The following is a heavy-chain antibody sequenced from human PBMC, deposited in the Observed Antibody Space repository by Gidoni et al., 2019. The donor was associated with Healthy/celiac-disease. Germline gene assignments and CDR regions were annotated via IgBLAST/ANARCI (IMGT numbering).Heavy chain of an antibody. Sequence: QVPLKESGLVLVKPTETLTLPCTVSGFSLSTANMGMSSISQPPGKALESLAHIFSNDEKTYSTPLKSRLTISKDTSKSQVVLTMTNMDPVDTATYYCARIVLDSSGWYFFYYGMDVWGQGTTVTVSS. CDR1: GFSLSTANMG. J-gene: IGHJ6*02. CDR3: ARIVLDSSGWYFFYYGMDV. CDR2: IFSNDEK. V-gene: IGHV2-26*01. D-gene: IGHD6-19*01.